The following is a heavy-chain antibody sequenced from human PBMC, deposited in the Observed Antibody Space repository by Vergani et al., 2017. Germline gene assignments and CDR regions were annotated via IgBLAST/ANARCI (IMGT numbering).Heavy chain of an antibody. V-gene: IGHV3-20*04. D-gene: IGHD3-3*01. CDR1: GFTFDDYG. J-gene: IGHJ4*02. CDR3: ARERNAYYDFWSGYYTQYYFDY. Sequence: EVQLVEPGGGVVRPGGSLRLSCAASGFTFDDYGMSWVRQAPGKGLEWVSGINWNGGSTGYADSVKGRFTISRDNAKNSLYLKMNSLRAEDTALYYCARERNAYYDFWSGYYTQYYFDYWGQGTLVTVSS. CDR2: INWNGGST.